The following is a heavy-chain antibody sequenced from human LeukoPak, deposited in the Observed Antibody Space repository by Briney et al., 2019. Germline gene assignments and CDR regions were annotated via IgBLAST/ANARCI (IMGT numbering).Heavy chain of an antibody. V-gene: IGHV1-69*13. CDR3: AREGHSSSSLDY. J-gene: IGHJ4*02. Sequence: SVKVSCKASGGTFSSYAISWVRQAPGQGLEWMGGIIPIFGTADYAQKFQGRVTITADESTSTAYMELSSLRSEDTAVYYCAREGHSSSSLDYWGQGTLVTVSS. CDR1: GGTFSSYA. D-gene: IGHD6-6*01. CDR2: IIPIFGTA.